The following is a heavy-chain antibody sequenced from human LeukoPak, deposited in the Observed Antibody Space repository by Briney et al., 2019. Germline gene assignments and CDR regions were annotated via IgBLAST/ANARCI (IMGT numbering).Heavy chain of an antibody. J-gene: IGHJ4*02. CDR3: ARDDSSSFIYGI. D-gene: IGHD6-13*01. V-gene: IGHV4-39*07. CDR1: GGSISSSSYY. Sequence: PSETLSLTCTVSGGSISSSSYYWGWIRQPPGKGLEWIGSIYYSGSTYYNPSLKSRVTISVDTSKNQFSLKLSSVTVADTAVYYCARDDSSSFIYGIWGQGTLVTVSS. CDR2: IYYSGST.